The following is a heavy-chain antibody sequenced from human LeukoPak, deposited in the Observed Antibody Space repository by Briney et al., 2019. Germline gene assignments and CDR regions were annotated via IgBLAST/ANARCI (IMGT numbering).Heavy chain of an antibody. D-gene: IGHD3-22*01. Sequence: GGSLRLSCAASGFTFSSYAMHWVRQAPGKGLEWVAVISYEGSNKYYADSVKGRFTISRDNSKNTLYLQMNSLRAEDTAVYYCARDRYYYDSSGYSDYWGQGTLVTVSS. CDR3: ARDRYYYDSSGYSDY. V-gene: IGHV3-30*04. CDR2: ISYEGSNK. J-gene: IGHJ4*02. CDR1: GFTFSSYA.